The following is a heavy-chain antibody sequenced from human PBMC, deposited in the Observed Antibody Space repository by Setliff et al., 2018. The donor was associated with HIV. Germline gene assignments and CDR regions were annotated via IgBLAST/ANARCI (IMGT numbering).Heavy chain of an antibody. Sequence: PSETLSLTCTVSGGSISSGSYYWSWIRQPAGKGLEWIGHIYTSGSTNYNPSLKSRVTISVDTSKNQFSLKLLSVTAADTAVYYCRVWILRDTSDIWGQGTVVTVSS. CDR3: RVWILRDTSDI. D-gene: IGHD1-1*01. V-gene: IGHV4-61*09. CDR2: IYTSGST. J-gene: IGHJ3*02. CDR1: GGSISSGSYY.